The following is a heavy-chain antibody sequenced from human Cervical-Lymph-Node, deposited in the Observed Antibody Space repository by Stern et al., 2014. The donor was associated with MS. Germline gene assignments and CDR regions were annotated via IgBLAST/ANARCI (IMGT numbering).Heavy chain of an antibody. D-gene: IGHD6-19*01. J-gene: IGHJ6*02. V-gene: IGHV1-8*01. CDR1: GYTFTSYD. Sequence: VQLVESGAEVKKPGASVKVSCKASGYTFTSYDINWVRQAAGQGLEWMGWMNPKTGNTVYAQKFQGRVTMTRNTSITTAYMELSSLRSEDTAVYYCARDPSDYYYGMDVWGQGTTVTVSS. CDR2: MNPKTGNT. CDR3: ARDPSDYYYGMDV.